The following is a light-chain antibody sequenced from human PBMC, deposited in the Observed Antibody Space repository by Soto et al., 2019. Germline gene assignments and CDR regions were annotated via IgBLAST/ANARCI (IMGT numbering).Light chain of an antibody. CDR1: NSVVGSYDL. V-gene: IGLV2-23*02. CDR3: FSYAGDGVYV. Sequence: QSVLTQPASVSGSPRQSITISCTGTNSVVGSYDLVSWFQQHPGKAPKVVIYEVTKRPSGVSDRFSGFKSGNTASLTISGLQAEEEADYYCFSYAGDGVYVFGTGTKVTVL. J-gene: IGLJ1*01. CDR2: EVT.